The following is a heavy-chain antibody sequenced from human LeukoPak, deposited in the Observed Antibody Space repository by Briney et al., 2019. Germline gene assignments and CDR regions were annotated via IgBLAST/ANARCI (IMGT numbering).Heavy chain of an antibody. D-gene: IGHD3-10*01. CDR3: AKGDGSGSSYGMDV. J-gene: IGHJ6*04. CDR2: ISYDGSNK. Sequence: GGSLRLSCAASGFTFSTYGMHWVRQAPGKGLEWVAVISYDGSNKYYADSVKGRFTISRDSSKNTLYLQMNSLRAEDTAVYYCAKGDGSGSSYGMDVWGKGTTVTVSS. V-gene: IGHV3-30*18. CDR1: GFTFSTYG.